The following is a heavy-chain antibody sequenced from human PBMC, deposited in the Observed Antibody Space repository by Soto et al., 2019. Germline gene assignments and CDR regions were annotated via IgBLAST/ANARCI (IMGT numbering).Heavy chain of an antibody. CDR1: GFTFSSYS. CDR3: ARGRRQWELLNGMDV. D-gene: IGHD1-26*01. CDR2: ISRSSSHI. J-gene: IGHJ6*02. V-gene: IGHV3-21*01. Sequence: GGSLRLSCAASGFTFSSYSMDWVRQAPGKGLEWVSSISRSSSHIFYADSVKGRFTISRDNSKNTLYLQMNSLRAEDTAVYYCARGRRQWELLNGMDVWGQGTTVTVSS.